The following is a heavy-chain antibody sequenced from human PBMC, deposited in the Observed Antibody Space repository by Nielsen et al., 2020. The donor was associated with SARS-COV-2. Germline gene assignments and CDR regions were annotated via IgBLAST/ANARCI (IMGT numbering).Heavy chain of an antibody. Sequence: GGSLRLSCAASRNYAMSWVRQAPGKGLEWVSAISYSGETTYYADSVKGRFTVSRDNSKNTLYLRMNSLRVEDTAVYYCAKNRRDYGDYGDFDYWGQGILVTVAS. D-gene: IGHD4-17*01. CDR3: AKNRRDYGDYGDFDY. CDR1: RNYA. CDR2: ISYSGETT. J-gene: IGHJ4*02. V-gene: IGHV3-23*01.